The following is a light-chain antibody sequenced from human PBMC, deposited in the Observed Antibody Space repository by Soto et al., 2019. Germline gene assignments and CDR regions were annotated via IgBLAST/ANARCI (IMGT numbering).Light chain of an antibody. Sequence: EIVLTQSPATLSLSPGERATLSCRASQGVSSYLAWYQQKPGQAPRLLIYDASNRATGIPARFSGSGPGTDFTLTISSLEPEDFAVYYCQQHSNWHGGTFGQGTKLEIK. CDR1: QGVSSY. J-gene: IGKJ2*02. V-gene: IGKV3D-11*01. CDR3: QQHSNWHGGT. CDR2: DAS.